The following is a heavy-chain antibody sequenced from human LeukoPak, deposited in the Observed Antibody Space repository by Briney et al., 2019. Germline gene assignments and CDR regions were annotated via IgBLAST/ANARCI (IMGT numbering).Heavy chain of an antibody. V-gene: IGHV3-23*01. Sequence: GGSLRLSCAASGFTFSSYAMSWVRQAPGKGLEWVSAISGSGGSTYYADSVKGRFTISRDNSRNTLYLQMNSLRAEDTAVYYCANFIAGFDYYGMDVWGQGTTVTVSS. CDR3: ANFIAGFDYYGMDV. CDR1: GFTFSSYA. J-gene: IGHJ6*02. CDR2: ISGSGGST. D-gene: IGHD3-10*01.